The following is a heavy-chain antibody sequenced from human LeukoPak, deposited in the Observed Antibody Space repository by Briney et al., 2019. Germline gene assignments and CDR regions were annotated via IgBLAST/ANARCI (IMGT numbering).Heavy chain of an antibody. CDR1: GFIFSSNA. J-gene: IGHJ4*02. V-gene: IGHV3-64D*06. D-gene: IGHD6-19*01. Sequence: GGSLRLSCSASGFIFSSNAMHWVRHAPGKGLEYVSAISSNGGNTYYTDSVKDRFTISRDNSKNTLYLQMSSLRAEDTAVYYCVRASYSSGWYGDCWGQGTLVTVSS. CDR2: ISSNGGNT. CDR3: VRASYSSGWYGDC.